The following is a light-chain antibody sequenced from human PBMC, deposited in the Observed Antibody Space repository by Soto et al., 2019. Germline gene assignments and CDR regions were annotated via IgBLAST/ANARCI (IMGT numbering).Light chain of an antibody. Sequence: EIGMTQSPAPLSVSPGARATLSCRASQSISFNLAWYQQRPGQAPRFLIYGASLSATGIPARVSGSGSGTEFTITTSSLHSEHFAVYYCQQYDNGQTICQGTKVEVE. CDR1: QSISFN. CDR3: QQYDNGQT. J-gene: IGKJ1*01. CDR2: GAS. V-gene: IGKV3-15*01.